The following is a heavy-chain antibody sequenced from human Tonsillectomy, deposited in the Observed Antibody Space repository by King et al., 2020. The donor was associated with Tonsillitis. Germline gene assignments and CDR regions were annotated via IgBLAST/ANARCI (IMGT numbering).Heavy chain of an antibody. CDR3: AIDDWLSERGDFDY. Sequence: QLQESGPGLVKPSETLSLTCTVSGGSISSSSYYWGWIRQPPGKGLEWIGSIYYSGSTYYNPSLKSRVTISVDTSKNQFSLKLSSVTAADTAVYYCAIDDWLSERGDFDYWGQGTLVTVSS. CDR2: IYYSGST. J-gene: IGHJ4*02. V-gene: IGHV4-39*02. D-gene: IGHD3-9*01. CDR1: GGSISSSSYY.